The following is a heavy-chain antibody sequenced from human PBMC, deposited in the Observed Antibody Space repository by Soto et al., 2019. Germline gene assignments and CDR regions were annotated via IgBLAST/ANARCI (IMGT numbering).Heavy chain of an antibody. V-gene: IGHV4-4*09. Sequence: ETLSLTCTVSGGSISSYYWSWIRQPPGKGLEWIGYIYSSGSTNYNPSLKSRVTISVDTSKNQFSLKLNSVTAADSAVYYCARGGSYDSSGYYNFDSWGQGTLVTVSS. J-gene: IGHJ4*02. D-gene: IGHD3-22*01. CDR1: GGSISSYY. CDR3: ARGGSYDSSGYYNFDS. CDR2: IYSSGST.